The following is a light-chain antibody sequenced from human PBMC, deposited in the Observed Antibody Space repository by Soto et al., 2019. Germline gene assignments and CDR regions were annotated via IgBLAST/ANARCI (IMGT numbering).Light chain of an antibody. Sequence: QSVLTQPPSASGTPGQRVTISCSGSPPPLPPNYVYWYQQLPGTAPKLLIYRNNQRPSGVPDRFSGSKSGTSASLAISGLRSEDEADYYCAAWDDSLSAWVFGGGTKLTVL. CDR1: PPPLPPNY. CDR3: AAWDDSLSAWV. CDR2: RNN. V-gene: IGLV1-47*01. J-gene: IGLJ3*02.